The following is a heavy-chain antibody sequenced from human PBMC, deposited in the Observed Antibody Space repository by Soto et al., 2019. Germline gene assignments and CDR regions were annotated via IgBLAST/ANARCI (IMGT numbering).Heavy chain of an antibody. CDR2: MNPNSGNT. Sequence: ASVKVSCKASGYTFTSYDINCVRQATGQGLEWMGWMNPNSGNTGYAQKFQGRVTMTRNTSISTAYMELSSLRSEDTAVYYCARGYNGDYLNYYYYYYMDVWGKGTTVTVSS. CDR1: GYTFTSYD. J-gene: IGHJ6*03. V-gene: IGHV1-8*01. D-gene: IGHD4-17*01. CDR3: ARGYNGDYLNYYYYYYMDV.